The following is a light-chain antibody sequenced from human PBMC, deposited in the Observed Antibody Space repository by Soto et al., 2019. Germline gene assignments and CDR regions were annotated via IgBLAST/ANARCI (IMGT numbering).Light chain of an antibody. CDR2: AAS. V-gene: IGKV1-9*01. J-gene: IGKJ4*01. Sequence: IPVTMSPFALSASVGDTFTSTCRSSPGISRSLAWYQQKPGRAPKLLIYAASTLYTGVPSRFSGSGYGTEFTLTISSLQPEDFANYYCQQVNSYPLTFGGGTKVDIK. CDR1: PGISRS. CDR3: QQVNSYPLT.